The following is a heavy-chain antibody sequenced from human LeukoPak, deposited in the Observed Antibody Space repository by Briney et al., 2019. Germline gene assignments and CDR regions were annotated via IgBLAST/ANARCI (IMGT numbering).Heavy chain of an antibody. CDR3: ARGYDSSGYYDFSFYDY. Sequence: SETLSLTCTVSGGSISSSSYYWGWIRQPPGKGLEWIGSIYYSGSTYYNPSLKGRVTISVDTSKNQFSLKLSSVTAADTAVYYCARGYDSSGYYDFSFYDYWGQGTLVTVSS. CDR2: IYYSGST. V-gene: IGHV4-39*01. D-gene: IGHD3-22*01. J-gene: IGHJ4*02. CDR1: GGSISSSSYY.